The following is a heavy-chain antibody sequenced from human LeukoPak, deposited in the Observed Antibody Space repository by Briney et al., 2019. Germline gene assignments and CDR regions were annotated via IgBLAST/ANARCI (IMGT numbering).Heavy chain of an antibody. CDR3: TRDVGIQLWLNYYYYYGMDV. D-gene: IGHD5-18*01. V-gene: IGHV3-49*03. Sequence: GGSLRLSCTASGFTFCDYAMSWFRQAPGKGLEWVGFIRSKAYGGTTEYAASVKGRFTISRDDSKSIAYLQMNSLKTEDTAVYYCTRDVGIQLWLNYYYYYGMDVWGQGTTVTVSS. CDR2: IRSKAYGGTT. J-gene: IGHJ6*02. CDR1: GFTFCDYA.